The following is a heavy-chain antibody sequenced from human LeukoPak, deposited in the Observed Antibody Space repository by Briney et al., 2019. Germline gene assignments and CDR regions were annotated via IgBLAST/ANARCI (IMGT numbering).Heavy chain of an antibody. D-gene: IGHD4-17*01. J-gene: IGHJ4*02. CDR3: ARDGTYYGDYVGFDY. CDR2: IYYSGST. Sequence: SETLSLTCTVSGGSISSYYWSWLRQPPGKGLEWIGSIYYSGSTYYNPSLKSRVTISVDTSKNQFSLKLSSVTAADTAVYYCARDGTYYGDYVGFDYWGQGTLVTVSS. V-gene: IGHV4-59*12. CDR1: GGSISSYY.